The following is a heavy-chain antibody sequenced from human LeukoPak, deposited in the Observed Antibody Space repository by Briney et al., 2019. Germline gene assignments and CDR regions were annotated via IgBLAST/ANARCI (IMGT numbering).Heavy chain of an antibody. J-gene: IGHJ3*02. CDR2: IYPGDSDT. CDR1: GYSFTSYW. V-gene: IGHV5-51*01. CDR3: ARSPDAFDI. Sequence: GGSLRLSCKGSGYSFTSYWIGWVRQMPGKGLEWMGTIYPGDSDTRYSPSFQGQVTISADKSISTAYLQWSSLKASDTAMYYCARSPDAFDIWGQGTMVTVSS.